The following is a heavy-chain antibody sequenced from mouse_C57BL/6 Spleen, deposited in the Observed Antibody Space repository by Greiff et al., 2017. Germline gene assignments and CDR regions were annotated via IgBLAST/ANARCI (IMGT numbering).Heavy chain of an antibody. V-gene: IGHV1-15*01. CDR2: IDPETGGT. Sequence: QVQLQQSGAELVRPGASVTLSCKASGYTFTDYEMHWVKQTPVHGLEWIGAIDPETGGTAYNQKFKGKAILTADKSSSTAYMELRSLTSEDSAVYYCTRYGPAWFAYWGQGTLVTVSA. J-gene: IGHJ3*01. CDR1: GYTFTDYE. D-gene: IGHD1-1*02. CDR3: TRYGPAWFAY.